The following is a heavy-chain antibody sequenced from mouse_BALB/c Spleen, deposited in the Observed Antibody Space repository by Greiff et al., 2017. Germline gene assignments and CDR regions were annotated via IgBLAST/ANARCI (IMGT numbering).Heavy chain of an antibody. J-gene: IGHJ3*01. CDR2: ISYSGST. D-gene: IGHD2-3*01. V-gene: IGHV3-2*02. Sequence: DVQLQESGPGLVKPSQSLSLTCTVTGYSITSDYAWNWIRQFPGNKLEWMGYISYSGSTSYNPSLKSRISITRDTSKNQFFLQLNSVTTEDTATYYCARDDGYYGAYWGQGTLVTVSA. CDR1: GYSITSDYA. CDR3: ARDDGYYGAY.